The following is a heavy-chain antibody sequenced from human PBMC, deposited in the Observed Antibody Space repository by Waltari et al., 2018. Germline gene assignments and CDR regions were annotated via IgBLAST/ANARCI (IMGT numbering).Heavy chain of an antibody. V-gene: IGHV4-34*01. CDR1: GGSVSGYY. Sequence: QVQLQQWGAGLLKPSETLSLTFAVYGGSVSGYYWIWSRQSPGKGLEWIGEINHSGGSNYNPSLKSRVTISGDTSKNQLSLKLSSVTAADTAVYYCVRGRGVGRGVFAYWGQGTLVAVSS. D-gene: IGHD3-10*01. CDR2: INHSGGS. CDR3: VRGRGVGRGVFAY. J-gene: IGHJ4*02.